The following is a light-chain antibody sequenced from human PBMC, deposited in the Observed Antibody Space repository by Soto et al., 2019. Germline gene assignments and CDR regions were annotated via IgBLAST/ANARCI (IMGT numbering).Light chain of an antibody. V-gene: IGLV2-11*01. CDR2: DVT. CDR3: CSYAGSYSWV. CDR1: SSDVGGYDY. J-gene: IGLJ2*01. Sequence: QSVLTQPRSVSGSPGQSVTISCTGTSSDVGGYDYVSWYQQHPGKAPKLTIYDVTKRPSGVPDRFSGSKSGNTASLTISGLQAEDEADYYCCSYAGSYSWVFGGGTQLTVL.